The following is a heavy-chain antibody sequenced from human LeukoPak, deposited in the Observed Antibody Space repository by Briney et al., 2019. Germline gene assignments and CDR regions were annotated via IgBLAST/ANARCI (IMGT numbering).Heavy chain of an antibody. CDR2: IHRDGGSP. CDR1: GFNFDDSV. Sequence: GGSLRLSCAASGFNFDDSVMHWVRQAPGKGLEWVSLIHRDGGSPHYADSVRGRFVISRDNSKHSLYLQMDSLRPEDTALYYCAKETRGYSYGLDYWGQGTLVTVSS. CDR3: AKETRGYSYGLDY. D-gene: IGHD5-18*01. V-gene: IGHV3-43D*03. J-gene: IGHJ4*02.